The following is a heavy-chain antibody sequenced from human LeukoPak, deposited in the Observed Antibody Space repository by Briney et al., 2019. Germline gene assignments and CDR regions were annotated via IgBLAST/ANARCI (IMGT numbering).Heavy chain of an antibody. CDR2: IYYSGSP. Sequence: SETLSLTCTVSGGSISSDSYYWGWIRQPPGKRLEWIGSIYYSGSPFYNPSLRSRVTMSVDTSKSQFALKLSSVTAADTAVYYCARQTYFYEASGHLNDNWGQGTLVTVSS. CDR1: GGSISSDSYY. J-gene: IGHJ4*02. D-gene: IGHD3-16*01. V-gene: IGHV4-39*01. CDR3: ARQTYFYEASGHLNDN.